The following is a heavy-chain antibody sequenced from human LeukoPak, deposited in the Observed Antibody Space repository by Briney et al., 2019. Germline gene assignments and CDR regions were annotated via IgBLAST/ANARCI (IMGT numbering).Heavy chain of an antibody. CDR2: INPNSGGT. CDR1: GYTFTGYY. Sequence: ASVKVSCKASGYTFTGYYMHWVRQAPGQGLEWMGWINPNSGGTNYAQKFQGWVTMTRDTSISTAYMELSRLRSDDTAVYYCARGGDYSDYVIDYWGQGTLVTVSS. D-gene: IGHD4-11*01. CDR3: ARGGDYSDYVIDY. V-gene: IGHV1-2*04. J-gene: IGHJ4*02.